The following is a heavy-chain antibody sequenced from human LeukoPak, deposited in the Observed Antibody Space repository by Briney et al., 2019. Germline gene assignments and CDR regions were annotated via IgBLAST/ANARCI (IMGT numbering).Heavy chain of an antibody. Sequence: GGSLRLSCAASGFTFSSYGMHWVRQAPGQGLEWMGWISAYNGNTNYAQKLQGRVTMTTDTSTSTAYMELRSLRSDDTAVYYCARAPTYSSASPKYYYYYMDVWAKGPRSPSP. V-gene: IGHV1-18*01. CDR2: ISAYNGNT. D-gene: IGHD6-25*01. CDR1: GFTFSSYG. CDR3: ARAPTYSSASPKYYYYYMDV. J-gene: IGHJ6*03.